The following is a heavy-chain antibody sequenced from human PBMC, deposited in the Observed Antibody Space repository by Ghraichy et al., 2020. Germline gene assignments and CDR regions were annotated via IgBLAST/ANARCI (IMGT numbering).Heavy chain of an antibody. CDR1: GGSISSYY. V-gene: IGHV4-4*09. J-gene: IGHJ4*02. CDR3: ARQQYSSSSGLDY. Sequence: SETLSLTCTVSGGSISSYYWSWIRQPPGKGLEWIGYIYTSGSTNYNPSLKSRVTISVDTSKNQFSLKLSSVTAADTAVYYCARQQYSSSSGLDYWGQGTLVTVSS. D-gene: IGHD6-6*01. CDR2: IYTSGST.